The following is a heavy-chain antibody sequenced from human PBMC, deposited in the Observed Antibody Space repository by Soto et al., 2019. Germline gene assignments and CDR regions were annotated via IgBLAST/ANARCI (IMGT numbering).Heavy chain of an antibody. V-gene: IGHV4-34*01. CDR3: ARETVAATPRIGYFQH. D-gene: IGHD2-15*01. CDR1: GGSFSGYY. CDR2: INHSGST. Sequence: PSETLSLTCAVYGGSFSGYYWSWIRQPPGKGLEWIGEINHSGSTNYNPSLKSRVTISVDTSKNQFSLKLSSVTAADTAVYYCARETVAATPRIGYFQHWGQGTLVTVSS. J-gene: IGHJ1*01.